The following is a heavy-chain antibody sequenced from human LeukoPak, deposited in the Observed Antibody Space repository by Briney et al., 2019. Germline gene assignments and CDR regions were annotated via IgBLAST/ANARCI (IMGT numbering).Heavy chain of an antibody. Sequence: GGSLRLSCAASGFTFSSYSMNWVRQAPGKGLEWVSSISSSSSYIYYADSVKGRFTISRDNAKNSLYLQMNSLRAEDTAVYYCARDQEGATRGYYYYYMDVWGKGTTVTVSS. CDR3: ARDQEGATRGYYYYYMDV. J-gene: IGHJ6*03. V-gene: IGHV3-21*01. D-gene: IGHD1-26*01. CDR1: GFTFSSYS. CDR2: ISSSSSYI.